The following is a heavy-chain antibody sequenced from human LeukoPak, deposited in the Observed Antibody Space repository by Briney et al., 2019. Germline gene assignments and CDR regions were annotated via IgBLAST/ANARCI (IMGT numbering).Heavy chain of an antibody. J-gene: IGHJ5*02. CDR1: GGSFSAYY. Sequence: SETLSLTCAVYGGSFSAYYWSWIRQPPGKGLEWIGEINHTGSTNYHPSLKSRVTISVDTSKKWFSLRLNSVTAADTDVYYCARADFGVVRVFDPWGQGTLVTVSA. CDR2: INHTGST. D-gene: IGHD3-3*01. CDR3: ARADFGVVRVFDP. V-gene: IGHV4-34*01.